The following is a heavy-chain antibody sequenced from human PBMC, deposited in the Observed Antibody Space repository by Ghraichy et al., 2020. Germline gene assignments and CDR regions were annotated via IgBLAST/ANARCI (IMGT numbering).Heavy chain of an antibody. J-gene: IGHJ4*02. CDR3: ARMGGYKAPLWY. Sequence: GSLRLSCTVSGTSVRTYFWSWIRQPPGKGLEWIGDIFYSGGTNYNPSLKSRVTISIDASNNHFSLNLSSVTAADTALYYCARMGGYKAPLWYWGQGTLVAVSS. CDR2: IFYSGGT. D-gene: IGHD3-10*01. V-gene: IGHV4-59*02. CDR1: GTSVRTYF.